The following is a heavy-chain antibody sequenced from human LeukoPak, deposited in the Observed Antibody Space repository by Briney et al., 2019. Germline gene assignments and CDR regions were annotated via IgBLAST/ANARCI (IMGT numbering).Heavy chain of an antibody. CDR1: GYSISSGYY. CDR2: IYHSGST. CDR3: ARGGQQLRYFQH. D-gene: IGHD6-13*01. V-gene: IGHV4-38-2*01. Sequence: SETLSLTCAVSGYSISSGYYWGWIRQSPGKGLEWIGSIYHSGSTYYNPSLKSRVTISVDTSKNQFSLKLSSVTAADTAVYYCARGGQQLRYFQHWGQGTLVTVSS. J-gene: IGHJ1*01.